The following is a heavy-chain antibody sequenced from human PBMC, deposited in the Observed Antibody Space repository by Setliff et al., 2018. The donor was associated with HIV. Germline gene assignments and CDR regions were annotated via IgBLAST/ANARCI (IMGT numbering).Heavy chain of an antibody. CDR2: VNEDDGDR. J-gene: IGHJ4*02. D-gene: IGHD5-12*01. V-gene: IGHV1-18*01. Sequence: GASVKVSCKASGYNFGFYGISWVRQAPGQGLEWMGWVNEDDGDRNFAPSVQGRIALTTDTSTNIAYMELTNLRSDDTALYFCVRDEKRAAGGSMYYFDYWGQGTLVTVSS. CDR3: VRDEKRAAGGSMYYFDY. CDR1: GYNFGFYG.